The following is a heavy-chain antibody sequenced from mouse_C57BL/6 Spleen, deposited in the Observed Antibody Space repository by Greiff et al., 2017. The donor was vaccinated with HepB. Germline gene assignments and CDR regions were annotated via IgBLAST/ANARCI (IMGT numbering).Heavy chain of an antibody. CDR3: AREEGYDKNYYAMDY. Sequence: VQLQQSGAELVKPGASVKLSCKASGYTFTSYWMHWVKQRPGQGLEWIGMIHPNSGSTNYNEKFKSKATLTVDKSSSTAYMQLSSLTSEDSAVYYCAREEGYDKNYYAMDYWGQGTSVTVSS. J-gene: IGHJ4*01. V-gene: IGHV1-64*01. CDR2: IHPNSGST. CDR1: GYTFTSYW. D-gene: IGHD2-2*01.